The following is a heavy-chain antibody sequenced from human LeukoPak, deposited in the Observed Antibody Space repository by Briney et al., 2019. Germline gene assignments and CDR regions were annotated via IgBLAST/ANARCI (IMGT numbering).Heavy chain of an antibody. D-gene: IGHD3-22*01. Sequence: ASVKVFCKASGYTFTSYYMHWVRQAPGQGLEWMGIINPSGGSTSYAQKFQGRVTMTRDTSTSTVYMELSSLRSEDTAVYYCASIHYYDSSGRVVGVDYWGQGTLVTVSS. CDR1: GYTFTSYY. V-gene: IGHV1-46*01. CDR3: ASIHYYDSSGRVVGVDY. CDR2: INPSGGST. J-gene: IGHJ4*02.